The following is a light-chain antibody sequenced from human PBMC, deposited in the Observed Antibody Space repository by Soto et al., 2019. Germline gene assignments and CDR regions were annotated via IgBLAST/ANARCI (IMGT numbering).Light chain of an antibody. CDR2: DAS. Sequence: DIQTTQSPSSLSASVGDRVTITCQASQDIRNYLNWYQQKPGKAPNLLIYDASNLRAGVPSRFSGSGSGTEFTFTISSLQPEDIATYYCQHYDHLPPLSFGGGTKVEIK. V-gene: IGKV1-33*01. J-gene: IGKJ4*01. CDR1: QDIRNY. CDR3: QHYDHLPPLS.